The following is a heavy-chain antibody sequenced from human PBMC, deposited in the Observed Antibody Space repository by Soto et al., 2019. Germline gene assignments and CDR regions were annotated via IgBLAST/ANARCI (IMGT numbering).Heavy chain of an antibody. CDR3: SHTRYSVQWRPFDP. V-gene: IGHV3-30*03. J-gene: IGHJ5*02. CDR2: ISPDGSNK. CDR1: GFTFSSYG. D-gene: IGHD6-19*01. Sequence: QVKLVESGGGVVQPGRSLRLSCAASGFTFSSYGMHWVRQATGKGLEWVPVISPDGSNKDYADSVKGRFTMSRDNSKSTLYLQMTSLRFADKDVYYCSHTRYSVQWRPFDPWSHGTLVTVSS.